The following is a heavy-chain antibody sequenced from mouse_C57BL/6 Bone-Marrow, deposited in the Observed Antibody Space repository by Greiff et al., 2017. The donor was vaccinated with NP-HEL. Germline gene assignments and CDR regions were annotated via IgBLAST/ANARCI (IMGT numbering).Heavy chain of an antibody. J-gene: IGHJ4*01. CDR1: GFTFSDYG. D-gene: IGHD1-1*01. CDR2: ISSGSSTI. Sequence: EVMLVESGGGLVKPGGSLTLSCAASGFTFSDYGMHWVRPAPETGLEWVAYISSGSSTIYYADTVKGRITISRDNAKNTLFLQMTSLRSEDTAMYYCARMDGSSSYAMDYWGQGTSVTVSS. V-gene: IGHV5-17*01. CDR3: ARMDGSSSYAMDY.